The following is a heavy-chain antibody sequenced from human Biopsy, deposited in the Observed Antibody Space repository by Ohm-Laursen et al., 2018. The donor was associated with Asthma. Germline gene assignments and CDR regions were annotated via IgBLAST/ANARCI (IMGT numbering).Heavy chain of an antibody. CDR3: ASPSSSREILYYYYNMDI. Sequence: SSVKVSCKASGGTFGNYAISWVRQAPGLGLEWMGGISPVFGSTNIAQKFQGRVTISADIFTKTACLEVSSLRSDDTAVYYCASPSSSREILYYYYNMDIWGQGTTVTV. J-gene: IGHJ6*02. D-gene: IGHD6-13*01. V-gene: IGHV1-69*06. CDR2: ISPVFGST. CDR1: GGTFGNYA.